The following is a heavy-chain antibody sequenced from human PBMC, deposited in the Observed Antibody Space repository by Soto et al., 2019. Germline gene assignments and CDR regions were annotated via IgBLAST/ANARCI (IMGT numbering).Heavy chain of an antibody. Sequence: ASVKVSCKASGYTFTGYYMHWVRQAPGQGLEWMGWINPNSGATKYAQKFQGWVTMTRDTSISTAYTELSRLRSNDTAVYYCAASRTENMFDHWGQGTLVTVSS. V-gene: IGHV1-2*04. CDR3: AASRTENMFDH. J-gene: IGHJ4*02. D-gene: IGHD2-2*01. CDR1: GYTFTGYY. CDR2: INPNSGAT.